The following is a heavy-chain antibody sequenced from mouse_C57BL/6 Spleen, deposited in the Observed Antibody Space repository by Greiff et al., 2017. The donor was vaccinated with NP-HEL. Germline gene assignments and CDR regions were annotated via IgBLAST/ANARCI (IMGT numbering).Heavy chain of an antibody. CDR1: GYTFTSYW. J-gene: IGHJ4*01. V-gene: IGHV1-72*01. D-gene: IGHD1-1*01. CDR2: IDPNSGGT. CDR3: ARSYGSTYSTGSTTGGGNYYAMDD. Sequence: QVQLKQPGAELVKPGASVKLSCKASGYTFTSYWMHWVKQRPGRGLEWIGRIDPNSGGTKYNEKFKSKATLTVDKPSSTAYMQLSSLTSEDSEVYYGARSYGSTYSTGSTTGGGNYYAMDDWGQGTSVTVSS.